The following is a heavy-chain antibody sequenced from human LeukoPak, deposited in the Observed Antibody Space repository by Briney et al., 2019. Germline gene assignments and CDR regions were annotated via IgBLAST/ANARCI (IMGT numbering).Heavy chain of an antibody. CDR2: INHSGST. CDR3: ARGHGDYDY. J-gene: IGHJ4*02. CDR1: GFTFSSYW. V-gene: IGHV4-34*01. Sequence: PGGSLRLSCAASGFTFSSYWMHWIRQPPGKGLEWIGEINHSGSTNYNPSLKSRVTISVDTSKNQFSLKLSSVTAADTAVYYCARGHGDYDYWGQGTLVTVSS. D-gene: IGHD4-17*01.